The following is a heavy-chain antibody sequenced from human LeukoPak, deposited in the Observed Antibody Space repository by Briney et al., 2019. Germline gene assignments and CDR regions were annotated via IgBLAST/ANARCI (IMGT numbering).Heavy chain of an antibody. Sequence: SETLSLTCNVSGGSINSYYWSWIRQPAGKGLEWIGRMYTSGSTNYTPSLKSRVTMAVDTSKNQCSLKLSSVTAADTAVYYCARGFGAVTTLDYWGQGTLVTVSS. CDR1: GGSINSYY. CDR2: MYTSGST. D-gene: IGHD4-11*01. J-gene: IGHJ4*02. V-gene: IGHV4-4*07. CDR3: ARGFGAVTTLDY.